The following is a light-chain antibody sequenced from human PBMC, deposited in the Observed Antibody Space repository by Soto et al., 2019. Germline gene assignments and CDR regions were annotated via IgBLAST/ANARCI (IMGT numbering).Light chain of an antibody. J-gene: IGKJ1*01. Sequence: IQMNHSRASMYASVGDRVTITCRASQSISNFLNWYQQKPGKAPKLLIYAASSLRSGVTSRFSGSGSGTDFTLTISSLQREDFATYVCQQSYSSPWTFGQGTKVDIK. V-gene: IGKV1-39*01. CDR1: QSISNF. CDR3: QQSYSSPWT. CDR2: AAS.